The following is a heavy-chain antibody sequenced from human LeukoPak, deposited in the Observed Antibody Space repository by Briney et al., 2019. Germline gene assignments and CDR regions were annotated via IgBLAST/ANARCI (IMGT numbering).Heavy chain of an antibody. CDR2: ISSRSSYT. Sequence: GGSLRLSCAALGFSFSDYYMSWIRQAPGKGLEWVSYISSRSSYTNYADSVKGRFTISRDNAKNSLYLQMNSLRAEDTAVYYCAREAWGTVTDYWGLGTLVTVSS. CDR1: GFSFSDYY. V-gene: IGHV3-11*06. J-gene: IGHJ4*02. D-gene: IGHD4-17*01. CDR3: AREAWGTVTDY.